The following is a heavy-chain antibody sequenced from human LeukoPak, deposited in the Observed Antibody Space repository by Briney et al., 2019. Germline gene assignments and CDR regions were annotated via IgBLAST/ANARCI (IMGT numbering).Heavy chain of an antibody. CDR3: ARDLSAAGSPDY. CDR1: GFTFSSYA. J-gene: IGHJ4*02. CDR2: ISYGGSNK. D-gene: IGHD6-13*01. V-gene: IGHV3-30-3*01. Sequence: GRSLRLSCAASGFTFSSYAMHWVRQAPGKGLDWVAVISYGGSNKYYADSVKGRFTISRDNSKNTLYLQMNSLRAEDTAVYYCARDLSAAGSPDYWGQGTLVTVSS.